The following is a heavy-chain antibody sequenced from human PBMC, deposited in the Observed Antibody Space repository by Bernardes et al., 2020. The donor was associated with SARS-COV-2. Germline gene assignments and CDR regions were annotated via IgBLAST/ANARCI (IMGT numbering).Heavy chain of an antibody. CDR2: INSDGSST. V-gene: IGHV3-74*01. Sequence: GSLRLSCAASGFTFSSYWMHWVRQAPGKGLVWVSRINSDGSSTSYADSVKGRFTISRDNAKNTLYLQMKSLRDEDTAVYYCARQTYYDFWSGDYTGWFDPWGQGTLVTVSS. CDR3: ARQTYYDFWSGDYTGWFDP. D-gene: IGHD3-3*01. J-gene: IGHJ5*02. CDR1: GFTFSSYW.